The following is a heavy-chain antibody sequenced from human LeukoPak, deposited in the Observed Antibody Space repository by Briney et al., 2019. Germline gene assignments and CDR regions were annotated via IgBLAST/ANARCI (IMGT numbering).Heavy chain of an antibody. Sequence: GESLKISCKASGYSFTSYWIGWVGQMPGKGLEWMGIIYPGDSDTRYSPSFQGQVTISADKSISTAYLQWSSLKASDTAMYYCARRRSYTSSLIDYWGQGTLVTVSS. D-gene: IGHD6-13*01. J-gene: IGHJ4*02. CDR3: ARRRSYTSSLIDY. CDR2: IYPGDSDT. V-gene: IGHV5-51*01. CDR1: GYSFTSYW.